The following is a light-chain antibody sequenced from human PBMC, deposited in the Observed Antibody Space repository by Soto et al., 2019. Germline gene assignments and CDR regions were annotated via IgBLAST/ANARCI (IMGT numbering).Light chain of an antibody. Sequence: DIQMTQSPSTLSSSVGDSVTIIFRASQNINTWLAWYHQKPGMAPKLLISDAYTLESGVPSRFSGSGSGPEFTLTISSLQPDDFGTYYCQQYNSFAWTFGQGTKVDIK. V-gene: IGKV1-5*02. J-gene: IGKJ1*01. CDR3: QQYNSFAWT. CDR1: QNINTW. CDR2: DAY.